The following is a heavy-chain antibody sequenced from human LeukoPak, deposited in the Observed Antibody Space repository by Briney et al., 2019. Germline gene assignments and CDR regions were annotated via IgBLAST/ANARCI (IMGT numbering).Heavy chain of an antibody. D-gene: IGHD2-8*02. V-gene: IGHV1-46*02. CDR3: ARDHSTGGN. Sequence: ASVKVSCKASGYTFNSFYMHWVRQAPGQGLEWMGIINPTGGSTSYAQKFQGRVTMTTDTSTSTVYMELSSLRSEDTAVYYCARDHSTGGNWGQGTLVTVSS. J-gene: IGHJ4*02. CDR1: GYTFNSFY. CDR2: INPTGGST.